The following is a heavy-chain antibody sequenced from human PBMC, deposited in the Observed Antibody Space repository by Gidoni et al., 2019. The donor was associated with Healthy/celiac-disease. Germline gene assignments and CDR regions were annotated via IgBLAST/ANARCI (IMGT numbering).Heavy chain of an antibody. CDR2: IIPILGRA. CDR1: GGTFRSYT. D-gene: IGHD3-22*01. Sequence: VQLVQSGAEVKKPGSSVKVSCKASGGTFRSYTLSWVRQAPGQGLEWMGRIIPILGRAHYVQKFQVSVTTTADNSTSTAYMALSSLRSEDTAVYYCARVYYSDTSGYYYDNDAFDIWGQETMVTVSS. V-gene: IGHV1-69*08. CDR3: ARVYYSDTSGYYYDNDAFDI. J-gene: IGHJ3*02.